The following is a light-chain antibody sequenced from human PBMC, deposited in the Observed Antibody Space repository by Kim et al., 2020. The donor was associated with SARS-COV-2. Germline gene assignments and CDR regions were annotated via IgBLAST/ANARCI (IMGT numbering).Light chain of an antibody. CDR2: KVS. V-gene: IGKV2-30*01. Sequence: PASIVCRSSQSLIYSDGDIYLSWFHQRPGLSPRRLIYKVSHRDSGVPDRFSGSGSGTDFTLRISRVEAEDVGVYFCFHDTHWPMYTFGQGTKLEI. CDR3: FHDTHWPMYT. J-gene: IGKJ2*01. CDR1: QSLIYSDGDIY.